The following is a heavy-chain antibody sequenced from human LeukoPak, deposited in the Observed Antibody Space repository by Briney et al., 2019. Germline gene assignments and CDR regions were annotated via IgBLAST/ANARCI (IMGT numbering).Heavy chain of an antibody. CDR2: IIPIFGTA. D-gene: IGHD3-22*01. J-gene: IGHJ3*02. CDR1: VCTFSSYA. CDR3: VRERSDSSGYLDI. V-gene: IGHV1-69*01. Sequence: ASVTVSFKCSVCTFSSYAISWVRQAPGQGLEWMGLIIPIFGTANYAQKFQGRVTITADESTRTAYMELSSLRSEDTAVYYCVRERSDSSGYLDIWGQGTMVTVSS.